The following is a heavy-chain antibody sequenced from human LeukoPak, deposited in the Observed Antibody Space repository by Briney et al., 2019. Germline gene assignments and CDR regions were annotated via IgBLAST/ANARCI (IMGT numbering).Heavy chain of an antibody. D-gene: IGHD6-13*01. Sequence: SETLSLTCTVSGGSISGYFWSWIRQPPGKGLQWIGYIYNSGSTYYNPSLKSRVTISVDTSKNQFSLRLTSVTAADTAVYYCARQSAAGTNNWFDPWGHGTLVTVSS. V-gene: IGHV4-59*08. CDR3: ARQSAAGTNNWFDP. CDR1: GGSISGYF. J-gene: IGHJ5*02. CDR2: IYNSGST.